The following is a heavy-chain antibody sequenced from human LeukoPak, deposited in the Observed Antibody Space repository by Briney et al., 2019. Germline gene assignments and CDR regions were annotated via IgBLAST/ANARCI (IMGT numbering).Heavy chain of an antibody. CDR1: GFTFSTYD. CDR3: SKKGQNGDYGKPD. V-gene: IGHV3-23*01. J-gene: IGHJ4*02. Sequence: GGSLRLSCAASGFTFSTYDMYWVRQAPGKGLECVASISRNSGASTYYAASVKGRITISRDNSRSTLYLQMNSLRADDTAVYYCSKKGQNGDYGKPDWGQGTLVTVSS. CDR2: ISRNSGAST. D-gene: IGHD4-17*01.